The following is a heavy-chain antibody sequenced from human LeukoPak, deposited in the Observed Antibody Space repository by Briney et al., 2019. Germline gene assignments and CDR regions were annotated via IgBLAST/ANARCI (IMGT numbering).Heavy chain of an antibody. Sequence: GGSLRLSCAASGFTFSSYAMSWVRQAPGKGLEWVSAISGSGAVTYYAHSVKGRFTTSRDNSKNTLYVQMNSLRAEDTAVYYCATDMVIDGYFDYWGQGALVTVSS. CDR2: ISGSGAVT. J-gene: IGHJ4*02. V-gene: IGHV3-23*01. D-gene: IGHD2-21*01. CDR1: GFTFSSYA. CDR3: ATDMVIDGYFDY.